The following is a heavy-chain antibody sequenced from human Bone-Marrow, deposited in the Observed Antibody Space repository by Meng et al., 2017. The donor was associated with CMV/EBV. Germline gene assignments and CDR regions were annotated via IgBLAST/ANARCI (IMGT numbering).Heavy chain of an antibody. Sequence: ASVKVSCKASGYTFTGYYMHWVRQAPGQGLEWMGWINPNSGGTNYAQKFQGRVTMTRDTSISTAYMELSRLRSDDTAVYYCERHSGCSSTSCPTNGPYGMDVCGQGTTVTVSS. V-gene: IGHV1-2*02. CDR1: GYTFTGYY. CDR3: ERHSGCSSTSCPTNGPYGMDV. CDR2: INPNSGGT. D-gene: IGHD2-2*01. J-gene: IGHJ6*02.